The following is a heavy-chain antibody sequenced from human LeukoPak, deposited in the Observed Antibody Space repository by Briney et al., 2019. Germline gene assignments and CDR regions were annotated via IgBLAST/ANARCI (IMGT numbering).Heavy chain of an antibody. CDR1: GGTFSSYA. D-gene: IGHD3-3*01. CDR2: IIPIFGTA. Sequence: SVKVSCKASGGTFSSYAISWVRQAPGQGLEWMGGIIPIFGTANYAQKFQGRVTITADVSTSTAYMELSSLRSEDTAVYYRARVIHPPGAGSRFLEWLGSAFDIWGQGTMVTVSS. J-gene: IGHJ3*02. CDR3: ARVIHPPGAGSRFLEWLGSAFDI. V-gene: IGHV1-69*13.